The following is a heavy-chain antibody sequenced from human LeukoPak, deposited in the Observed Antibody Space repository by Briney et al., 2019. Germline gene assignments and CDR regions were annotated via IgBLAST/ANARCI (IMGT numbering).Heavy chain of an antibody. D-gene: IGHD3-3*01. CDR3: ARDHYDFWSGYYGEYYFDY. Sequence: GGSLRLSCAASGFTFSSYWMSWVRQAPGKGLEWVANIKQDGSGKYYVDSVKGRFTISRDNAKNSLYLQMNSLRAEDTAVYYCARDHYDFWSGYYGEYYFDYWGQGTLVTVSS. CDR2: IKQDGSGK. J-gene: IGHJ4*02. V-gene: IGHV3-7*01. CDR1: GFTFSSYW.